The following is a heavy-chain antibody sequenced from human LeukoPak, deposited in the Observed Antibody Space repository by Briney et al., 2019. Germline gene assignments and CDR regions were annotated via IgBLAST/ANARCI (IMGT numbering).Heavy chain of an antibody. J-gene: IGHJ4*02. Sequence: HPRGSLRLSCAASGFTFSSYWMSWVRQAPGKGLEWVAIIKQDGGEKNCVDSVKGRFTISRDNAKNSLYLQMNSLRAEDTAVYYCARVVSRGDSSGYNYFDYWGQGTLVTVSS. CDR2: IKQDGGEK. CDR3: ARVVSRGDSSGYNYFDY. CDR1: GFTFSSYW. D-gene: IGHD3-22*01. V-gene: IGHV3-7*03.